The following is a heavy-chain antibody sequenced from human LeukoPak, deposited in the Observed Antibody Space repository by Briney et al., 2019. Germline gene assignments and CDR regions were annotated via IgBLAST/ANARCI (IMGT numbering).Heavy chain of an antibody. CDR3: AREGSSGWYDLGAFDI. CDR2: IIPIFGTA. Sequence: GDSVKVSCKASGGTFSSYAISWVRQAPGQGLEWMGRIIPIFGTANYAQKFQGRVTITTDESTSTAYMELSSLRSEDAAVYYCAREGSSGWYDLGAFDIWGQGTMVTVSS. D-gene: IGHD6-19*01. V-gene: IGHV1-69*05. J-gene: IGHJ3*02. CDR1: GGTFSSYA.